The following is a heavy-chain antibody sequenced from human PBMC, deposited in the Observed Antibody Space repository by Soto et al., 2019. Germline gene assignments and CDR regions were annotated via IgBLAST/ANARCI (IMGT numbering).Heavy chain of an antibody. D-gene: IGHD3-9*01. CDR2: ISYDGSNK. Sequence: QVQLVESGGGVVQPGRSLRLSCAASGFTFSSYGMHWVRQAPGKGLEWVAVISYDGSNKYYADSVKGRFTISRDNSKNTLYLQMNSLRAEDTAVYYCAKDILRVGYYKTYYYYYGMDVWGQGTTVTVSS. CDR3: AKDILRVGYYKTYYYYYGMDV. CDR1: GFTFSSYG. J-gene: IGHJ6*02. V-gene: IGHV3-30*18.